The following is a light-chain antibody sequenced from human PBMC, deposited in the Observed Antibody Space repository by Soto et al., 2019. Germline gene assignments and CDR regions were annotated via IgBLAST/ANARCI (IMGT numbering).Light chain of an antibody. CDR2: GAS. V-gene: IGKV3-20*01. Sequence: EIVLTQSPGTLSLSPGERATLSCRASQRLSSNYLAWFQQKPGQAPRLLIYGASSRATGIPDRFSGGGSGTDFILTISRLEPEDFAVYYCQQFSSYPLTFGGGTKVDIK. CDR1: QRLSSNY. J-gene: IGKJ4*01. CDR3: QQFSSYPLT.